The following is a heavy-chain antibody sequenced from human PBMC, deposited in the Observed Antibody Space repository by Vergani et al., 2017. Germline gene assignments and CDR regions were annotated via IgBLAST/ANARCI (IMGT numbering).Heavy chain of an antibody. V-gene: IGHV3-23*04. CDR3: AELVVPAIDDDY. CDR2: ISGSGGST. CDR1: GFTFSDYY. J-gene: IGHJ4*02. Sequence: VQLVESGGGLVKPGGSLRLSCAASGFTFSDYYMSWIRQAPGKGLEWVSAISGSGGSTYYADSVKGRFTISRDNSKNTLYLQMNSLRAEDTAVYYCAELVVPAIDDDYWGQGTLVTVSS. D-gene: IGHD2-2*01.